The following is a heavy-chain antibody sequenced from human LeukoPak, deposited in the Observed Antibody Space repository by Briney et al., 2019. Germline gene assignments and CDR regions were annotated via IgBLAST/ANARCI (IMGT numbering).Heavy chain of an antibody. Sequence: SVVSLRLSCVASGFTFSNYWMHWVRQAPGKGLVWVSRTNNDDSSITYADSVKGRFTISRDNDKNTLYLDMNSLRDEDTAVYYCSRRDLRSYAFDIWGQGTLVTVSS. CDR2: TNNDDSSI. J-gene: IGHJ3*02. CDR1: GFTFSNYW. V-gene: IGHV3-74*01. CDR3: SRRDLRSYAFDI.